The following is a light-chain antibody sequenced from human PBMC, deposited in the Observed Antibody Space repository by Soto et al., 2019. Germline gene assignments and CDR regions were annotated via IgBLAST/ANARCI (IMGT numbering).Light chain of an antibody. CDR1: SSNIGSNT. CDR2: SNN. J-gene: IGLJ3*02. V-gene: IGLV1-44*01. CDR3: AAWDDSLNGWV. Sequence: QAVVTQPPSASGTPGQRVTISCSGSSSNIGSNTVNWYQQLPGTAPKLLIYSNNQRPSGVPDRFSGSKSGTSASLAISGLQSEDEADYYCAAWDDSLNGWVFGGGTMVTVL.